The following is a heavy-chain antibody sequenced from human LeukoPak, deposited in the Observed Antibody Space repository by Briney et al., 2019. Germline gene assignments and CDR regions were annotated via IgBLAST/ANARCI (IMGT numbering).Heavy chain of an antibody. D-gene: IGHD2-8*01. J-gene: IGHJ6*04. Sequence: GGPLRLSCAASGFTFSSYWMSWVRQAPGKGLEWVANIKEDGGEGYYVDSVKGRFTVSRDNAKNSLYLQLTSLRAEDTAVYYCATRYCTISACRASSYKSFDVWGKGTTVIVSS. V-gene: IGHV3-7*01. CDR2: IKEDGGEG. CDR1: GFTFSSYW. CDR3: ATRYCTISACRASSYKSFDV.